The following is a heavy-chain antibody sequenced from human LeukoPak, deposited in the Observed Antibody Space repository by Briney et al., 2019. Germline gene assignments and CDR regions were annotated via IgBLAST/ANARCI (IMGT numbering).Heavy chain of an antibody. Sequence: GASVKVSCKVSGYTLTELSMHWVRQAPGKGLEWMGGFDPEDGETIYAQKFQGRVTMTEDTSTDTAYMELSSLRPEDTAVYYCATRGYYYDSRGAFDIWGQGTMVTVSS. D-gene: IGHD3-22*01. V-gene: IGHV1-24*01. CDR2: FDPEDGET. CDR3: ATRGYYYDSRGAFDI. CDR1: GYTLTELS. J-gene: IGHJ3*02.